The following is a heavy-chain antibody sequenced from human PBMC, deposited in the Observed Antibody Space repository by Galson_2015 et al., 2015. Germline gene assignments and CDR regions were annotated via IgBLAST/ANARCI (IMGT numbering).Heavy chain of an antibody. CDR3: AKDISGEYDRSGYRSHFQF. D-gene: IGHD3-22*01. Sequence: SVRLSCAASGFTFDDHAMHWVRQAPGKGLEWVSGINCNSGKIDYVASVKGRFTISIDKADSLLYLPMNSLREEDTAVYYCAKDISGEYDRSGYRSHFQFWGQGTLVTVSS. CDR1: GFTFDDHA. J-gene: IGHJ1*01. V-gene: IGHV3-9*01. CDR2: INCNSGKI.